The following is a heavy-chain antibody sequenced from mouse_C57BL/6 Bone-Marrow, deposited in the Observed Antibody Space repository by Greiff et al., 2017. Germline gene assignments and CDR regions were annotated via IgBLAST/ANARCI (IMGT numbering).Heavy chain of an antibody. CDR1: GYTFTDYY. J-gene: IGHJ3*01. Sequence: EVQLQQSGPVLVKPGASVKMSCKASGYTFTDYYMNWVKQSHGKSLEWIGVINPYNGGTSYNQKFTGKATLTVDKSSSTAYMELNSLTSEDSAVYYCARLIYDYDVFAYWGQGTLVTVSA. V-gene: IGHV1-19*01. CDR3: ARLIYDYDVFAY. D-gene: IGHD2-4*01. CDR2: INPYNGGT.